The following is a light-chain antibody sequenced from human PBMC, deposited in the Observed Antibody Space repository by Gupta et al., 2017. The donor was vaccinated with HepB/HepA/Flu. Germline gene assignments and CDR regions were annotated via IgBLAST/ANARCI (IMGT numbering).Light chain of an antibody. CDR3: TSYAGNNNLEV. CDR1: SSDVGNYNY. J-gene: IGLJ1*01. CDR2: EVY. Sequence: QSALTQPPSASGSPGQSVTISCTGTSSDVGNYNYVSWYQQHPGKAPKLMIYEVYKRPSGVPDRFSGSKSGNTASLTVSGLQAEDEADYYCTSYAGNNNLEVFGTGTKVTVL. V-gene: IGLV2-8*01.